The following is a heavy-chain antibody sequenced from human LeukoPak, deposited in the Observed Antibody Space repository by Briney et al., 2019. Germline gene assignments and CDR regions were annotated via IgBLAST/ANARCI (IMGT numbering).Heavy chain of an antibody. CDR3: ARGGYDYVLN. Sequence: GVSLRFSCAVSGFTFSDFYMSWIRRARGKGREGVSYITSSSSYTNYADSVKGRFTISRDKAKNSLYLQMNRLRAEDTAVYYCARGGYDYVLNGGQGTLLTVSS. D-gene: IGHD3-16*01. CDR2: ITSSSSYT. V-gene: IGHV3-11*06. CDR1: GFTFSDFY. J-gene: IGHJ4*02.